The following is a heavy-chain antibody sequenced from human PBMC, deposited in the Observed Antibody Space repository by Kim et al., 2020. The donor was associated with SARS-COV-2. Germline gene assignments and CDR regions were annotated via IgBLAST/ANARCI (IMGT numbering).Heavy chain of an antibody. Sequence: AQKFQGRVTMTRDTSTSTVYMELSSLRSEDTAVYYCASSIYGSGSSYFDYWGQGTLVTVSS. CDR3: ASSIYGSGSSYFDY. V-gene: IGHV1-46*01. J-gene: IGHJ4*02. D-gene: IGHD3-10*01.